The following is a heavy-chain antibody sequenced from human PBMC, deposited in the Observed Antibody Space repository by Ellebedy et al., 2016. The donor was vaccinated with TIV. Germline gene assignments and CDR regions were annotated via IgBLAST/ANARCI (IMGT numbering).Heavy chain of an antibody. CDR3: ARFGSY. J-gene: IGHJ4*02. CDR1: GGSFSGYF. D-gene: IGHD3-10*01. Sequence: GSLRLSXAVYGGSFSGYFWSWIRQPPGKGLEWIGEINRSGSTNYSPSLKSRVTISVDTSKNHFSLKLSSVTAADTAVYYCARFGSYWGQGTLVTVSS. CDR2: INRSGST. V-gene: IGHV4-34*01.